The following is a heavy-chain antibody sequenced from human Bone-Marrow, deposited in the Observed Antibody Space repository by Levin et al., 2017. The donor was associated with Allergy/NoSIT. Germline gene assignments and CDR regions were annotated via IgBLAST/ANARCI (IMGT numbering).Heavy chain of an antibody. CDR1: GYTFAAYY. D-gene: IGHD3-3*01. CDR2: IDPDTGTT. Sequence: GESLKISCRASGYTFAAYYIHWVRQVFGQRLEWMGRIDPDTGTTDHPQRSVGRVALTRDTSINTVYMEIHGLTSDDTGIYFCARKASGTFDFWGRGTLIAVSS. J-gene: IGHJ4*02. V-gene: IGHV1-2*05. CDR3: ARKASGTFDF.